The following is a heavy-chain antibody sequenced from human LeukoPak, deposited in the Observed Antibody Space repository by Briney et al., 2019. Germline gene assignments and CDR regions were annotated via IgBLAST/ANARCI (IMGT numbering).Heavy chain of an antibody. J-gene: IGHJ4*02. CDR1: GVSISSSEW. D-gene: IGHD5-18*01. CDR2: IHRDGRT. CDR3: GNTDIYFNPIDY. V-gene: IGHV4-4*02. Sequence: PSETLSLTCAVSGVSISSSEWWIWVRRPPGQGVEGIGEIHRDGRTTYNPSLKSRVTMSMDYSKNQFSLTLTSVTAADTAIYYCGNTDIYFNPIDYWGPGSLVTVSS.